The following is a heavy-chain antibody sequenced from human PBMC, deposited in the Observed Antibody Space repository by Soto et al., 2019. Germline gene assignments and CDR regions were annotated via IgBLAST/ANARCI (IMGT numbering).Heavy chain of an antibody. CDR2: IIPILGIA. J-gene: IGHJ4*02. D-gene: IGHD2-2*02. CDR1: GGTFSSYT. CDR3: AIEYCSRTSCYRDY. Sequence: QVQLVQSGAEVKKPGSSVKVSCKASGGTFSSYTISWVRQAPGQGLEWMGRIIPILGIANYAQKFQGRVTITADNSTSTAHMELSSLRSEDTAVYYCAIEYCSRTSCYRDYWGQGTLVTVSS. V-gene: IGHV1-69*02.